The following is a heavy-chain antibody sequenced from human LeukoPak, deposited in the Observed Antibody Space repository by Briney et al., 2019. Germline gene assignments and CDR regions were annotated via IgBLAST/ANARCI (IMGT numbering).Heavy chain of an antibody. Sequence: GGSLRLSCAASGFTFSSYWMSWVRQAPGKGLEWVANIKQDGSEKYYVDSVKGRFTISRDNAKNSLYLQMNSLRAEDTAVYYCASDRGKYCSSTSCYPSGAFDIWGQGTMVTVSS. CDR3: ASDRGKYCSSTSCYPSGAFDI. CDR1: GFTFSSYW. J-gene: IGHJ3*02. CDR2: IKQDGSEK. D-gene: IGHD2-2*01. V-gene: IGHV3-7*01.